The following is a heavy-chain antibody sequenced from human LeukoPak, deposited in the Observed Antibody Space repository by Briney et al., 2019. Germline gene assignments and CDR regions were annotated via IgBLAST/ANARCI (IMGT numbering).Heavy chain of an antibody. CDR2: IYYSGST. CDR1: GGSLSSSSYY. Sequence: PSETLSLTCTVSGGSLSSSSYYWGWIRQPPGKGLEWIGSIYYSGSTYYNPSLKSRVTISVDTSKNQFSLKLSSVTAADTAVYYCASRYSSSWYAGDYWGQGTLVTVSS. J-gene: IGHJ4*02. D-gene: IGHD6-13*01. CDR3: ASRYSSSWYAGDY. V-gene: IGHV4-39*01.